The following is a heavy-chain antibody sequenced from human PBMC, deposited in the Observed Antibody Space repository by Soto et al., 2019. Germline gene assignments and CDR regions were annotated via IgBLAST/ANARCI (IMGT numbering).Heavy chain of an antibody. Sequence: GSLRLSCAASGFTFSSYAMHWVRQAPGKGLEWVAVISYDGSNKYYADSVKGRFTISRDNSKNTLYLQMNSLRAEDTAVYYCARGEGVVVVAAPSIHWGQGTLVTVSS. CDR1: GFTFSSYA. D-gene: IGHD2-15*01. J-gene: IGHJ4*02. CDR2: ISYDGSNK. CDR3: ARGEGVVVVAAPSIH. V-gene: IGHV3-30-3*01.